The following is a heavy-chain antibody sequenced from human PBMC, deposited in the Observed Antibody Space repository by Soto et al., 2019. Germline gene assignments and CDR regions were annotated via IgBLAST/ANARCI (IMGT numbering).Heavy chain of an antibody. D-gene: IGHD6-13*01. CDR3: VRRAPPGIAGGYNWFDP. V-gene: IGHV1-18*04. Sequence: ASVKVSCKASGYTFTSYGISWVRQAPGQGLEWMGWISAYNGNTNYAQKLQGRVTMTTDTSTSTAYMELRSLRSDDTAVYYCVRRAPPGIAGGYNWFDPWGQGTLVTVSS. J-gene: IGHJ5*02. CDR1: GYTFTSYG. CDR2: ISAYNGNT.